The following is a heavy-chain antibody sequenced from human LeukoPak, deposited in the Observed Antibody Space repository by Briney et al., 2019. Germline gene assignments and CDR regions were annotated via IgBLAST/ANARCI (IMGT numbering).Heavy chain of an antibody. CDR1: GYSISSGYY. D-gene: IGHD6-19*01. Sequence: KPSETLSLTCTVSGYSISSGYYWGWIRQPPGKGLEWIGSIYHTGTTYYNSSLKSRVTISVDTSTNQFSLKLNSVTAADTAVYYCARLSSGWYFFDYWGQGTLVTVSS. J-gene: IGHJ4*02. V-gene: IGHV4-38-2*02. CDR3: ARLSSGWYFFDY. CDR2: IYHTGTT.